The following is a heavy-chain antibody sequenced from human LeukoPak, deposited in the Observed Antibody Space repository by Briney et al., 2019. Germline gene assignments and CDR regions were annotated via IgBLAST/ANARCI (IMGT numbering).Heavy chain of an antibody. V-gene: IGHV4-30-4*07. CDR1: GGSISSGGYS. Sequence: SETLSLTCAVSGGSISSGGYSWSWIRQPPGKGLEWIGYIYYSGSTYYNPSLKSRVTISVDTSKNQFSLKLSSVTAADTAVYYCARSVLLWFGELSDPFDYWGQGTLVTVSS. J-gene: IGHJ4*02. CDR3: ARSVLLWFGELSDPFDY. CDR2: IYYSGST. D-gene: IGHD3-10*01.